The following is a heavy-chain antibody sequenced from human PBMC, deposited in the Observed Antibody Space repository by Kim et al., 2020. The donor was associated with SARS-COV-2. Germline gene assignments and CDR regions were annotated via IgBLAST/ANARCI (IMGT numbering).Heavy chain of an antibody. V-gene: IGHV1-2*06. Sequence: ASVKVSCKASGYTFTGYYVHWVRQAPGRGLEWMGRMNPKNGGTNYAQKFEGRVTMTRDTSITTAHMELSSLRSDDTAVYYCARWEVGDSLWGQGALVTVSS. CDR1: GYTFTGYY. CDR3: ARWEVGDSL. J-gene: IGHJ1*01. D-gene: IGHD3-16*01. CDR2: MNPKNGGT.